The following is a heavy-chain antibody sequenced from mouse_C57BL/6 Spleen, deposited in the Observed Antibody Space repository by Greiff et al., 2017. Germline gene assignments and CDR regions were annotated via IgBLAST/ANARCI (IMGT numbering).Heavy chain of an antibody. CDR2: INPNNGGT. Sequence: EVKLVESGPELVKPGASVKIPCKASGYTFTDYNMDWVKQSHGKSLEWIGDINPNNGGTIYNQKFKGKATLTVDKSSSTAYMELRSLTSEDTAVYYCARADYYGRLLYYYDMDYWGQGTSVTVSS. J-gene: IGHJ4*01. CDR1: GYTFTDYN. CDR3: ARADYYGRLLYYYDMDY. V-gene: IGHV1-18*01. D-gene: IGHD1-1*01.